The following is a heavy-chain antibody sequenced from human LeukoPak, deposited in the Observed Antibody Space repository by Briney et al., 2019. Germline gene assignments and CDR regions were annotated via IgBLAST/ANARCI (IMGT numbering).Heavy chain of an antibody. CDR1: GFTFSSYE. CDR2: ISSGGTTI. D-gene: IGHD5-12*01. V-gene: IGHV3-48*03. J-gene: IGHJ4*02. CDR3: ATSSSGYGH. Sequence: GGSLRLSCAASGFTFSSYEMNWVRQAPGKGLEWVSYISSGGTTIYYADSVKGRFTISRDNAKNSLYLQMNSLRAEDTAVYYCATSSSGYGHWGQGTLVTVSS.